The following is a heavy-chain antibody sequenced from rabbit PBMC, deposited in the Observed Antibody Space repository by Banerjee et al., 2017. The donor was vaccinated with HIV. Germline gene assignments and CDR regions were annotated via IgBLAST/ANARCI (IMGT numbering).Heavy chain of an antibody. J-gene: IGHJ4*01. D-gene: IGHD6-1*01. CDR1: GFDFSSNA. CDR3: ARGGSGGGDGYDL. Sequence: QEQLVESGGGLVQPEGSLTLTCKASGFDFSSNAMCWVRKAPGKGLEWIACIAPSRGSTCYASWAKGRFTISKTSSTTVTLQMTSLTAADTATYFCARGGSGGGDGYDLWGPGTLVTVS. CDR2: IAPSRGST. V-gene: IGHV1S45*01.